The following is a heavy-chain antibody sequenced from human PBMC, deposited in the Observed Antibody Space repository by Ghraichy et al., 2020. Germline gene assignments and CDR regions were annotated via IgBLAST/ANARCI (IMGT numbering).Heavy chain of an antibody. D-gene: IGHD2-8*01. Sequence: ASVKVSCKASGYTFTSYDINWVRQATGQGLEWMGWMNPKSGNTGYAQKFQGRVTMTRNTSISTAYMELSSLRSEDTAVYYCARGSRKAYGVCSYWGQGTLVTVSS. CDR1: GYTFTSYD. J-gene: IGHJ4*02. CDR2: MNPKSGNT. CDR3: ARGSRKAYGVCSY. V-gene: IGHV1-8*01.